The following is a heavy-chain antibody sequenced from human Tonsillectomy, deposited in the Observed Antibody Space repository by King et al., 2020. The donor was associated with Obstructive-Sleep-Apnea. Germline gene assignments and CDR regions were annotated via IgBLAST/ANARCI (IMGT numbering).Heavy chain of an antibody. V-gene: IGHV4-59*01. J-gene: IGHJ6*02. CDR1: GGSTSSYY. CDR2: IYYSGNT. Sequence: QLQESGPGLVKPSETLSLTCTVSGGSTSSYYWSWIRQPPGKGLEWIGYIYYSGNTNYNPSLKSRVTIFLDTSKIQFSLKLSSLTAADTAVYYCARINYYYGMDVWGQGTTVTVSS. CDR3: ARINYYYGMDV.